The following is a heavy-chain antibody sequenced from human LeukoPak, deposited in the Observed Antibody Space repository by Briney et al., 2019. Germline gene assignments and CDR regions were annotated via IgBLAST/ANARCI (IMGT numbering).Heavy chain of an antibody. D-gene: IGHD3-22*01. CDR3: ARNYDSSGYTAFGY. CDR1: GGSISSYS. CDR2: IYYSGST. J-gene: IGHJ4*02. V-gene: IGHV4-59*01. Sequence: SQTLSLTCTVSGGSISSYSWSWIRQPPGKGLEWIGHIYYSGSTNYNPSLKSRVTISVDTSKSQFSLNLSSVTAADTAVYYCARNYDSSGYTAFGYWGRGTLVTVSS.